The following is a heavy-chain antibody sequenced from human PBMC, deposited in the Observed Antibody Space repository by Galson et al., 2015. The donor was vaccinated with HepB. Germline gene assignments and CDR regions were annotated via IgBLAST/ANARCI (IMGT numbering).Heavy chain of an antibody. D-gene: IGHD3-22*01. Sequence: QSGAEVKKPGESLKISCKGSGYSFTNYWIGWVRQMPGKGLEWMGIIYPGDSDTRYSPSFQGQVTISADKSISTAYLQWSSLKASDTAMYYCARPGASLYYYDSSGYWAPDYWGQGTLVTVSS. V-gene: IGHV5-51*01. CDR1: GYSFTNYW. CDR2: IYPGDSDT. J-gene: IGHJ4*02. CDR3: ARPGASLYYYDSSGYWAPDY.